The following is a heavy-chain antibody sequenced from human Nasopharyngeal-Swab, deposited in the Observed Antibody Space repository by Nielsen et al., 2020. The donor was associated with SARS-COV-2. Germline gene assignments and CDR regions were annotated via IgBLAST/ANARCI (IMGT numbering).Heavy chain of an antibody. Sequence: GEFLKISCAASGFTFSSYAMSWVRQAPGKGLEWVSAISGSGGSTYYADSVKGRFTISRDNSKNTLYLQMNSLRAEDTAVYYCAKVPEFSGTKSYYFDYWGQGTLVTVSS. V-gene: IGHV3-23*01. D-gene: IGHD1-26*01. CDR3: AKVPEFSGTKSYYFDY. CDR2: ISGSGGST. J-gene: IGHJ4*02. CDR1: GFTFSSYA.